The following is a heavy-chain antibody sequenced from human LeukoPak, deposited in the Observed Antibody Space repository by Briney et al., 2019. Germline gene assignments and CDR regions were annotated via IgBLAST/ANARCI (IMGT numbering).Heavy chain of an antibody. J-gene: IGHJ4*02. D-gene: IGHD3-3*01. Sequence: KPSDTLSLTCTVSGYSISSAYYWGWIRQPPGKGLEWIGCVSHRGSTNYNPSLKSRVTISVDTSKNQFSLKLSSVTAADTAVYYCARLNPTYYDFWSGSFYYFDYWGQGTLVTVSS. CDR3: ARLNPTYYDFWSGSFYYFDY. CDR1: GYSISSAYY. V-gene: IGHV4-38-2*02. CDR2: VSHRGST.